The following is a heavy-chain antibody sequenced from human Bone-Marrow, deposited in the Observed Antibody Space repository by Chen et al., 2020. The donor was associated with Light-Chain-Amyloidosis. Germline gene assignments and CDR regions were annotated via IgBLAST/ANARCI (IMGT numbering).Heavy chain of an antibody. V-gene: IGHV3-23*04. Sequence: ELQLVESGGGLVQPGGSLRISCAASGFTFSSYAMSWVRQARGKGPEWVSAISGSGGSTYSAGSVKGRFTISRDNSKNTLYLQMNSLRAEDTAVYYCTNAKMAGAVAGGFDYWGQGTLVTVSS. D-gene: IGHD6-19*01. CDR2: ISGSGGST. J-gene: IGHJ4*02. CDR3: TNAKMAGAVAGGFDY. CDR1: GFTFSSYA.